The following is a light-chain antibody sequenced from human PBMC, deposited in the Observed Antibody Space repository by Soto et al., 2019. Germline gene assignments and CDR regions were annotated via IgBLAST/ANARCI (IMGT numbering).Light chain of an antibody. CDR3: HQYYFTPRT. CDR1: QSVLYSSNNKNY. Sequence: DIVMTQSPDSLAVSLGERATINCQSSQSVLYSSNNKNYLAWYQQKPGQPPKLLIYWASTRESGVPDRFSGSGSGTDFTLTISSLQAEDVAVYYCHQYYFTPRTFGQGTKVEIK. J-gene: IGKJ1*01. CDR2: WAS. V-gene: IGKV4-1*01.